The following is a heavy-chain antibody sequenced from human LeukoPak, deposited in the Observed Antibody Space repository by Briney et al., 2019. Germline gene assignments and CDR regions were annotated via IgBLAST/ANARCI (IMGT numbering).Heavy chain of an antibody. CDR3: AKDGAITMIVVVNTFDY. D-gene: IGHD3-22*01. CDR1: GXTFSSYA. J-gene: IGHJ4*02. CDR2: ISGSGGST. V-gene: IGHV3-23*01. Sequence: PGGSLRLSCAASGXTFSSYALSWVRQAPGKGLEWVSAISGSGGSTYYADSVKGRFTISRDNSKNTLYLQMNSLRAEDTAVYYCAKDGAITMIVVVNTFDYWGQGTLVTVSS.